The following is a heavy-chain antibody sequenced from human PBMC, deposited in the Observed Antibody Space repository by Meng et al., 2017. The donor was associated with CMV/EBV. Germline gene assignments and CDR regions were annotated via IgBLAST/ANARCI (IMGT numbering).Heavy chain of an antibody. Sequence: VRPKSSLPDLVHPSPPLSPTCTVSGIAISSSVSYCSWIRQPPGQGLEWIGYIYYSSSTYYNPSLKSRVTMSVDTSKNQFSLKLSSVTAADTAVYYCARVPITYYYGSGSYYFDYWGQGTLVTVSS. CDR3: ARVPITYYYGSGSYYFDY. CDR2: IYYSSST. CDR1: GIAISSSVSY. D-gene: IGHD3-10*01. J-gene: IGHJ4*02. V-gene: IGHV4-30-4*08.